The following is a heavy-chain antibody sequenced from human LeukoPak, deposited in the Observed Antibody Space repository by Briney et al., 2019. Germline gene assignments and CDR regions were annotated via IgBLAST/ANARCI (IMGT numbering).Heavy chain of an antibody. J-gene: IGHJ4*02. Sequence: GGSLRLSCAASGFTFSSYGMHWVRQAPGKGLEGVAVIRYDGSNKYYADSVKGRFTISRDNYKNTLYLQMNSLRAEDTAVYYCVKDLEDTAMVLGYWGQGTLVTVSS. CDR1: GFTFSSYG. CDR3: VKDLEDTAMVLGY. CDR2: IRYDGSNK. D-gene: IGHD5-18*01. V-gene: IGHV3-30*02.